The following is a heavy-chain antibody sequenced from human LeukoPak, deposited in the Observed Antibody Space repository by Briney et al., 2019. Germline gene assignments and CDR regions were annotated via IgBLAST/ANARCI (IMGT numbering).Heavy chain of an antibody. J-gene: IGHJ4*02. D-gene: IGHD1-14*01. CDR2: IDPSDSYT. CDR1: GYSFTSYW. V-gene: IGHV5-10-1*01. Sequence: GQSLKISCKGSGYSFTSYWIRWVRQMPGKGLEWMGRIDPSDSYTNYSTSFQGNVTISADKSISTAYLQWSSLKASDTAMYYCARPGEPGDYWGQGTLVTVSS. CDR3: ARPGEPGDY.